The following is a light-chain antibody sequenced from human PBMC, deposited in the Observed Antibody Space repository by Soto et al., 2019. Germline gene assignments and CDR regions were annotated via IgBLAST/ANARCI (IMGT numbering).Light chain of an antibody. J-gene: IGLJ1*01. CDR2: DVS. V-gene: IGLV2-11*01. Sequence: QSALTQPRSVSGSPGQSVTISCTGTSSDVGGYKYVSWYQQHPGKAPKLMIYDVSKRPSGVPDRFSGSKSGNTASLTISGLQAEDEADYSCCSFAGRPYVFGAGTKLTVL. CDR1: SSDVGGYKY. CDR3: CSFAGRPYV.